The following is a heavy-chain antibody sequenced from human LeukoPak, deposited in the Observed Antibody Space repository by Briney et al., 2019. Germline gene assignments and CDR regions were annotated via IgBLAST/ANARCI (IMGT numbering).Heavy chain of an antibody. CDR3: ARVPYYYYYYMDV. CDR2: INHSGST. V-gene: IGHV4-34*01. Sequence: PSETLSLTCAVYGGSFSGYYWSWIRQPPGKGLEWIGEINHSGSTNYNPSLKSRVTISVDTSKNQFSLKLSSVTAADTAVYYCARVPYYYYYYMDVWGKGTTVTVSS. CDR1: GGSFSGYY. J-gene: IGHJ6*03.